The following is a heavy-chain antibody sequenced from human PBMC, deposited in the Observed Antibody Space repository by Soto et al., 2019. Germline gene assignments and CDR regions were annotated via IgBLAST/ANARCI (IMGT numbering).Heavy chain of an antibody. D-gene: IGHD3-10*01. CDR1: GGSFSGYY. J-gene: IGHJ6*02. Sequence: SETLSLTCAVYGGSFSGYYWSWIRQPPGKGLEWIGEINHSGSTNYNPSLKSRVTISVDTSKNQFSLKLSSVTAADTAVYYCARSVMVRGVIRLYYGMDVWGQGTTVTV. V-gene: IGHV4-34*01. CDR2: INHSGST. CDR3: ARSVMVRGVIRLYYGMDV.